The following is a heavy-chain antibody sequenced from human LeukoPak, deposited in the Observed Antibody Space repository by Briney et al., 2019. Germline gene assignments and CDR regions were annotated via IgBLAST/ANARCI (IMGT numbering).Heavy chain of an antibody. Sequence: ASVKVSCKASGGTFSSYAISWVRQAPGQGLEWMGGIIPIFGTANYAQKFQGRVTITADESTSTAYMELSSLRSEDTAVYYCATHPPKVCTGGSCTDYWGQGTLVTVSS. J-gene: IGHJ4*02. CDR1: GGTFSSYA. D-gene: IGHD2-15*01. V-gene: IGHV1-69*13. CDR3: ATHPPKVCTGGSCTDY. CDR2: IIPIFGTA.